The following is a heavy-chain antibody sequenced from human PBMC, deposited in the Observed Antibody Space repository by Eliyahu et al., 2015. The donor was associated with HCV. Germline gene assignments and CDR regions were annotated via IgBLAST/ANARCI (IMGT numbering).Heavy chain of an antibody. CDR2: IYYSGST. J-gene: IGHJ4*02. Sequence: QVQLQESGPGLVKPSETLSLTCTVSGGSISSYYWSWIRQPPGKGLEWIGYIYYSGSTNYNPSLKSRVTISVDTSKNQFSLKLSSVTAADTAVYYCARDSYDFWSGYWSYWGQGTLVTVSS. V-gene: IGHV4-59*01. CDR1: GGSISSYY. CDR3: ARDSYDFWSGYWSY. D-gene: IGHD3-3*01.